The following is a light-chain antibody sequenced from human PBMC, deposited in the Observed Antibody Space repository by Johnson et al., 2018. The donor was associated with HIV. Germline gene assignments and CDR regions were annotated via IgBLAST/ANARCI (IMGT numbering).Light chain of an antibody. Sequence: QLVLTQPPSVSAAPGQKVTISCSGTSSNVGNNYVSWYQQFPGTAPKLLIYEKNKRPSGIPDRFSPSKSGTSATLAITGLQTGDEADYYCGTWDSSLSAHYVVGTGTKVTVL. V-gene: IGLV1-51*02. CDR3: GTWDSSLSAHYV. J-gene: IGLJ1*01. CDR2: EKN. CDR1: SSNVGNNY.